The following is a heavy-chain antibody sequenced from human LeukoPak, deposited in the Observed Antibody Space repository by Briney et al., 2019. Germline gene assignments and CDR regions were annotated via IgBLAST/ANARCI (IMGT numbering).Heavy chain of an antibody. J-gene: IGHJ4*02. CDR1: GYTFSSYG. V-gene: IGHV1-18*01. Sequence: SVKVSCKSSGYTFSSYGISWVRQAPGQGLEWMGWIIPYNGNTNYAQNLQGRVSMTTDTSTTTAYMVLRGLTSDDTAVYYCARGGSTSWVGSFDYWGQGTLVTVSS. D-gene: IGHD2-2*01. CDR3: ARGGSTSWVGSFDY. CDR2: IIPYNGNT.